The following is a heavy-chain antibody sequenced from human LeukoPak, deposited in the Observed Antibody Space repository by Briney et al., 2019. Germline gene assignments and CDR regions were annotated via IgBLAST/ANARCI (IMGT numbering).Heavy chain of an antibody. V-gene: IGHV3-13*01. CDR1: GVNFNNYD. J-gene: IGHJ4*02. D-gene: IGHD3-16*01. CDR3: ARDWGRSGRRWGALDF. Sequence: LGGSLRLSCASSGVNFNNYDFHWVRYVAGKRLAWVGGIGTVADTFCPDSVMCRFTISIKNDENSLYLQKNSLRAGDTAVYYCARDWGRSGRRWGALDFWGQGILVTVSS. CDR2: IGTVADT.